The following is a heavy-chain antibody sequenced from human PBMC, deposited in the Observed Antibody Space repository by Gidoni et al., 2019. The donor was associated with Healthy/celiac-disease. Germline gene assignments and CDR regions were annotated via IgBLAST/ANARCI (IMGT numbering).Heavy chain of an antibody. CDR1: GGSFSGYY. V-gene: IGHV4-34*01. CDR3: ARAPPWVATIPYYYYGMDV. J-gene: IGHJ6*02. Sequence: QVQLQQWGAGLLKPSETLSLTCAVYGGSFSGYYWSWIRQPPGKGLEWIGEINHSGSTNYNPSLKSRVTISVDTSKNQFSLKLSSVTAADTAVYYCARAPPWVATIPYYYYGMDVWGQGTTVTVSS. D-gene: IGHD5-12*01. CDR2: INHSGST.